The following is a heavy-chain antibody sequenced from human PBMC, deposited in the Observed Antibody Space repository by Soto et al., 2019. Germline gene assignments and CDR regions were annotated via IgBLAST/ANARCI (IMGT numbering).Heavy chain of an antibody. V-gene: IGHV1-69*18. J-gene: IGHJ4*02. CDR1: GGTISCFG. Sequence: QVQLVQSGVEVKKPGSSVKVSCTAFGGTISCFGINWFRQAPGQGLEWVGRIVPIDGSTKYVDKFQGRVKNTEAASSRTIHMAHSSLGSKDTAVYYCARSFKKSRRGGVAFDFLGQGNLLNLSP. CDR2: IVPIDGST. D-gene: IGHD1-26*01. CDR3: ARSFKKSRRGGVAFDF.